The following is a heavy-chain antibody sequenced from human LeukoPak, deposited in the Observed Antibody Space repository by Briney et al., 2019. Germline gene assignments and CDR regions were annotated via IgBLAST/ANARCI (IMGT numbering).Heavy chain of an antibody. CDR2: ISYDGSNK. CDR1: GFTFSSYG. CDR3: ARDEATGLPFGELSLYPQDV. D-gene: IGHD3-16*02. J-gene: IGHJ6*02. Sequence: QAGGSLRLSCAASGFTFSSYGMHWVRQAPGKGLEWVAVISYDGSNKYYADSVKGRFTISRDNSKNTLYLQMNSLRAEDTAVYYCARDEATGLPFGELSLYPQDVWGQGTTVTVSS. V-gene: IGHV3-30*03.